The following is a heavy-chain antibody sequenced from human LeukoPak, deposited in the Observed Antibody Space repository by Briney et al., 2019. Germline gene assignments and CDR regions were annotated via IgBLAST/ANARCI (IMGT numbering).Heavy chain of an antibody. D-gene: IGHD5-12*01. Sequence: GRSLRLSCAASGFTFDDYAMHWVRQAPGKGLEWVSGISWNSGSIGYADSVKGRFTISRDNAKNSLYLQMNSLRAEDTALYYCAKRGPDYSGYETGSFDYWGQGTLVTVSS. CDR3: AKRGPDYSGYETGSFDY. CDR2: ISWNSGSI. J-gene: IGHJ4*02. V-gene: IGHV3-9*01. CDR1: GFTFDDYA.